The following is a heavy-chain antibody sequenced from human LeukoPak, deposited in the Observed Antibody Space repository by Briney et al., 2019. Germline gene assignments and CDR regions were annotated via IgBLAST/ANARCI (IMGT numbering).Heavy chain of an antibody. CDR3: AIWGADQNC. V-gene: IGHV3-7*02. D-gene: IGHD3-16*01. Sequence: GGSLRLSCAVSGLTLSNYWMNWVRQVPGKGLEWVANINPDGGEERYVDSVKGRFVISRDNAKNSLYLQMNSLRAEDTAVYYCAIWGADQNCWGQGTLVTVSS. CDR2: INPDGGEE. J-gene: IGHJ4*02. CDR1: GLTLSNYW.